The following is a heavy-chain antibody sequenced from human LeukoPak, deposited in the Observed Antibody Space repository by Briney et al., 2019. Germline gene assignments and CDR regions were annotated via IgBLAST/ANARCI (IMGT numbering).Heavy chain of an antibody. CDR3: ARGSGGASHY. CDR1: GYTFTGYY. Sequence: ASVKVSCKASGYTFTGYYMHWVRQAPGQGLEWMGWINPNSGGTNYAQKFQGRVTMARNTSISTAYMELSSLKSEDAAVYYCARGSGGASHYWGQGTLVTVSS. V-gene: IGHV1-2*02. D-gene: IGHD1-26*01. J-gene: IGHJ4*02. CDR2: INPNSGGT.